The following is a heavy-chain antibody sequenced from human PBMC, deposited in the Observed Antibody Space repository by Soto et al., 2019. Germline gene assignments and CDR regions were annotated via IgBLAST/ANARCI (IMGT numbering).Heavy chain of an antibody. Sequence: XXSLRLSCAASRFTFTSYGMHWVRQAPGKWLEWVEVXWYDGXNKYYEDSVKXXFTISRDXXKNKLYLQMNSLRAEDTAVYYCAREDKRLIVDYWGQGTLVTVSS. V-gene: IGHV3-33*01. CDR3: AREDKRLIVDY. CDR2: XWYDGXNK. J-gene: IGHJ4*02. CDR1: RFTFTSYG. D-gene: IGHD3-22*01.